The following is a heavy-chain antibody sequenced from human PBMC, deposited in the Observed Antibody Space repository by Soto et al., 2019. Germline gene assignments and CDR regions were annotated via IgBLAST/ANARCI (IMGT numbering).Heavy chain of an antibody. CDR3: ARESVVTPYYYYGMDV. CDR1: GFTVSSNY. D-gene: IGHD2-21*02. Sequence: EVQLVETGGGLIQPGGSLRLSCAASGFTVSSNYMSWVRQAPGKGLEWVSVIYSGGSTYYADSVKGRFTSSRDNSTNTLYLQMNSLRAEDTAVYYCARESVVTPYYYYGMDVCGQGTTVTVSS. CDR2: IYSGGST. J-gene: IGHJ6*02. V-gene: IGHV3-53*02.